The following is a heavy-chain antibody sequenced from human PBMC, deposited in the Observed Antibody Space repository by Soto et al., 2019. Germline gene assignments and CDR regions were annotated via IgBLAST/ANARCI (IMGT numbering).Heavy chain of an antibody. CDR1: GGTFSSYA. CDR2: IIPIFGTA. J-gene: IGHJ4*02. Sequence: PVKVSCKASGGTFSSYAISWVRQAPGQGLEWMGGIIPIFGTANYAQKFQGRVTITADESTSTAYMELSSLRSEDTAVYYCARDGFGSTGLHYWGQGTLVTVSS. CDR3: ARDGFGSTGLHY. V-gene: IGHV1-69*13. D-gene: IGHD2-2*01.